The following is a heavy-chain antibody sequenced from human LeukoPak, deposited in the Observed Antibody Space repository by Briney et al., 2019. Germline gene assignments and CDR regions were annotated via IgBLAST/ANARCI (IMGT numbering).Heavy chain of an antibody. CDR2: IYHSGST. CDR1: GGSISSYY. J-gene: IGHJ4*02. V-gene: IGHV4-59*12. Sequence: SSETLSLTCTVSGGSISSYYWSWIRQPPGKGLEWIGEIYHSGSTNYNPSLKSRVTISVDKSKNQFSLKLSSVTAADTAVYYCARRYYGSGSYFPFDYWGQGTLVTVSS. D-gene: IGHD3-10*01. CDR3: ARRYYGSGSYFPFDY.